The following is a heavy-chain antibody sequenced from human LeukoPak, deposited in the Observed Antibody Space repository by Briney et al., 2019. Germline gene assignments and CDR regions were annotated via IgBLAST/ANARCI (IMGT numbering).Heavy chain of an antibody. CDR1: GFTFSSYT. V-gene: IGHV3-48*01. Sequence: GGSLRLSCAASGFTFSSYTMNWVRQAPGKGLEWVSYISSSGSTTHYADSVKGRFTISRDNAKNSLYLQMNSLRAEDTAVYYCAMRGDILVIPATYMFDYWGQGTLVTVSS. J-gene: IGHJ4*02. CDR2: ISSSGSTT. CDR3: AMRGDILVIPATYMFDY. D-gene: IGHD2-2*01.